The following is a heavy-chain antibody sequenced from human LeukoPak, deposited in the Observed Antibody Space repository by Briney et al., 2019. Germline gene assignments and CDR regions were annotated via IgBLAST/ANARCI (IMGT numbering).Heavy chain of an antibody. Sequence: GGSLRLSCVASGFTFSSFWMHWVRQAPGKGLVWVSRIDYDGRSTIYADSVKGRFTISRDNAKNTLYLQMNSLRAEDTAMYYCATIAAADKDYWGQGTLVTISS. CDR2: IDYDGRST. CDR3: ATIAAADKDY. J-gene: IGHJ4*02. D-gene: IGHD6-13*01. CDR1: GFTFSSFW. V-gene: IGHV3-74*01.